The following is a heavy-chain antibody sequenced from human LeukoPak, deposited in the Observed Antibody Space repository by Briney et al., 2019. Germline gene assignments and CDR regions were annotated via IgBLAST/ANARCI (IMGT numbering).Heavy chain of an antibody. CDR3: ARDLRGYGMDV. CDR2: IIPILGIA. CDR1: GGTFSSYA. V-gene: IGHV1-69*04. J-gene: IGHJ6*02. D-gene: IGHD3-10*01. Sequence: SVKVSCKASGGTFSSYAISWVRQAPGQGLEWMGRIIPILGIANYAQKFQGRVTITADRSTSTAYMELSSLRSEDTAVYYCARDLRGYGMDVWGQGTTVTVSS.